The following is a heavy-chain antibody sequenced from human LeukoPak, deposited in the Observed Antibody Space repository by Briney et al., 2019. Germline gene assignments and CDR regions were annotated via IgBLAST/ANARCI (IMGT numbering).Heavy chain of an antibody. D-gene: IGHD3-22*01. CDR3: ASPKGYYDSSALIGGY. Sequence: GGSLRLSCAASGFTFGSYSMHWVRQAPGKGLEWVAFIRYDGSNKYYADSVKGRFTISRDNSKNTLYLQMNSLRAEDTAVYYCASPKGYYDSSALIGGYWGQGTLVTVSS. CDR2: IRYDGSNK. CDR1: GFTFGSYS. J-gene: IGHJ4*02. V-gene: IGHV3-30*02.